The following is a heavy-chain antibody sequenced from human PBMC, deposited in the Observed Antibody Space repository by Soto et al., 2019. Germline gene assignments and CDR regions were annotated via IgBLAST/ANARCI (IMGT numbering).Heavy chain of an antibody. CDR1: GFTFSSYG. CDR3: AKDQYSSGWYQTQFDY. V-gene: IGHV3-30*18. CDR2: ISYDGSNK. D-gene: IGHD6-19*01. J-gene: IGHJ4*02. Sequence: QVQLVESGGGVVQPGRSLRLSCAASGFTFSSYGMHWVRQAPGKGLEWVAVISYDGSNKYYADSVKGRFTISRDNSKNTLYLHMNSLRAEDTAVSYCAKDQYSSGWYQTQFDYWGQGTLVTVSS.